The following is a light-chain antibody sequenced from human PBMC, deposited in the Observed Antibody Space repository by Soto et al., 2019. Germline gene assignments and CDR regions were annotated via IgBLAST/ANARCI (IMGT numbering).Light chain of an antibody. CDR3: QQSYSTPYT. J-gene: IGKJ2*01. Sequence: DIQMTQSPSFLSASVGDRVTITCRASQSISSYLNWYQQKPGKAPKLLIFAASTLQSGVPSTFSGSGSGADFTLTISSLQPEDFATYYCQQSYSTPYTFGQGTKVDIK. CDR2: AAS. V-gene: IGKV1-39*01. CDR1: QSISSY.